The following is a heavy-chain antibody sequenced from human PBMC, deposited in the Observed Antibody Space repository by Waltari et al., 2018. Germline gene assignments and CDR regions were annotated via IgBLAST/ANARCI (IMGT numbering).Heavy chain of an antibody. CDR3: ARGNTASLDY. CDR2: IYSAVTT. J-gene: IGHJ4*02. Sequence: HLVESGGGLIQPGGSLRLSCAASGFIVTNYYMSWVRQAPGRGLAFGSVIYSAVTTYYADSVKGRFTISRNTFRNTLYLQMDNLRPDDTAVYYCARGNTASLDYWGQGTLVTVSS. D-gene: IGHD2-21*02. CDR1: GFIVTNYY. V-gene: IGHV3-53*01.